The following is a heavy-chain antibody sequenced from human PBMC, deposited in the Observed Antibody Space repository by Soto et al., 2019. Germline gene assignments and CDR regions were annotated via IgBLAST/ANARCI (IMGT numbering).Heavy chain of an antibody. CDR1: GGSISSGGYS. V-gene: IGHV4-30-2*01. CDR2: IYYGST. Sequence: QLQLQESGSGLVKPSQTLSLTCAVSGGSISSGGYSWSWIRQPPGKGLEWIGYIYYGSTYYNPSLKRRVTISVDRSKNQFSLKLSSVTAADTAVYYCASTPDIWGQGTMVTVSS. CDR3: ASTPDI. J-gene: IGHJ3*02.